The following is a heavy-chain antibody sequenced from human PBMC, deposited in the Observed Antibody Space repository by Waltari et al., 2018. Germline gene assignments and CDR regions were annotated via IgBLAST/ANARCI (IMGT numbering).Heavy chain of an antibody. J-gene: IGHJ4*02. D-gene: IGHD3-10*01. V-gene: IGHV3-49*03. Sequence: EVQLVESGGGLVQPGRSLRLSCTASGFTFGDYAMSWFRQAPGKGLEWVGFIRSKAYGGTTEYAASVKGRFTISRDDSKNTLYLQMNSLRAEDTAVYYCATPDPMAPFDYWGQGTLVTVSS. CDR3: ATPDPMAPFDY. CDR1: GFTFGDYA. CDR2: IRSKAYGGTT.